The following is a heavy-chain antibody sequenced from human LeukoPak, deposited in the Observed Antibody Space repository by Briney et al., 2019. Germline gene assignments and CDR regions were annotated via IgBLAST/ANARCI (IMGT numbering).Heavy chain of an antibody. V-gene: IGHV4-4*07. J-gene: IGHJ4*02. CDR1: VGSPTIES. CDR2: IYPSGST. D-gene: IGHD1-26*01. CDR3: ARENSGSYREFDY. Sequence: SETLCLTCAVSVGSPTIESWTWSRQPAGNGRGGIGRIYPSGSTNYNPSLKSRVTVSVDTSKNQFSLKLSSVTAADTAVYYCARENSGSYREFDYWGQGTLVTVSS.